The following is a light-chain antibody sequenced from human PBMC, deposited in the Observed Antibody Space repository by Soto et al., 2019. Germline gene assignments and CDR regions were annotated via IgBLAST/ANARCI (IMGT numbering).Light chain of an antibody. CDR3: QQYGSSPRT. CDR2: AAS. CDR1: QGISNW. V-gene: IGKV1-12*01. Sequence: DIQMTQSPSSVSASVGDRVTISCRASQGISNWLAWYQQKPGKAPKLLIYAASGLQSGVPSRFSGRGSGTDFTLTITSLQPEDFAVYYCQQYGSSPRTFGQGTKVDIK. J-gene: IGKJ1*01.